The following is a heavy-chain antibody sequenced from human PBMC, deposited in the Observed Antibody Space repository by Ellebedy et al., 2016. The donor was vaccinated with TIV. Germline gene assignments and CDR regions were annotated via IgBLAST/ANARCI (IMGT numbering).Heavy chain of an antibody. Sequence: MPGGSLRLSCAVSGGPLTRRNWWSWVRQTPGKGLEWIGEIYHSGSTNYNPSLKSRVTISLDTSKNKVSLKLFSVTTADTAVYFCARVHEYKDILTADWHYGMDVWGQGTTVTVSS. CDR2: IYHSGST. D-gene: IGHD3-9*01. J-gene: IGHJ6*02. CDR3: ARVHEYKDILTADWHYGMDV. V-gene: IGHV4-4*01. CDR1: GGPLTRRNW.